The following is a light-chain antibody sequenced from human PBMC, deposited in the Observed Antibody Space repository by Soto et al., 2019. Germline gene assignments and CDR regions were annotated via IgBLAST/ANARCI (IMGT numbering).Light chain of an antibody. CDR1: SSNIGSNY. J-gene: IGLJ2*01. CDR2: RNN. Sequence: QSVLTQPPSASGTPGQRVTISCSGSSSNIGSNYVYWYKQLPGTAPKLLIYRNNQRPSGVPDRFSGSRSGTSASLAISGLRSEDEADYSCATWDDSLSGVVFGGGTKLTVL. V-gene: IGLV1-47*01. CDR3: ATWDDSLSGVV.